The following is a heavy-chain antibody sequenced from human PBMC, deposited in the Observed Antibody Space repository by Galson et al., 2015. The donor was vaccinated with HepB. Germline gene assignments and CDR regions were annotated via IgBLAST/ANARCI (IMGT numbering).Heavy chain of an antibody. Sequence: LRLSCATSGFTFSYYAMSWVRQAPGKGLEWISAITPSGDNTYSADSMKGRFTISRDSSRNTLFLQMNNLRADDTAIYFCAKVFPEKTDGWYRQALYYFDSWGQGTRVTVSS. D-gene: IGHD6-19*01. V-gene: IGHV3-23*01. J-gene: IGHJ4*02. CDR3: AKVFPEKTDGWYRQALYYFDS. CDR2: ITPSGDNT. CDR1: GFTFSYYA.